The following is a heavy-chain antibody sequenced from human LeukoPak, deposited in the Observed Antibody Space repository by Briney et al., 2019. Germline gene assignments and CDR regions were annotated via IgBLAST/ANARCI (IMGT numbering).Heavy chain of an antibody. Sequence: GGSLRLSCAASGFTFSSYAMHWVRQAPGKGLEWVAVISYDGSNKYYADSVKGRFTISRDNSKNTLYLQMNSLRAEDTAVYYCAREGRYCSSTSCYGTYGMDVWGQGTTVTVSS. CDR1: GFTFSSYA. CDR3: AREGRYCSSTSCYGTYGMDV. V-gene: IGHV3-30-3*01. J-gene: IGHJ6*02. CDR2: ISYDGSNK. D-gene: IGHD2-2*01.